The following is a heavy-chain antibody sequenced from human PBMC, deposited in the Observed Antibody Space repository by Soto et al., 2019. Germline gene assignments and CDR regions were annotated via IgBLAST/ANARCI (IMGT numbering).Heavy chain of an antibody. D-gene: IGHD2-15*01. J-gene: IGHJ4*02. CDR1: GGTFSSYA. V-gene: IGHV1-69*12. CDR3: ASHSRGGSYFDS. Sequence: QVQLVQSGAEVKKPGSSVKVSCKASGGTFSSYAISWVRQAPGQGLEWMGGIIPIFGTANYAQKFQGRVTIXAXXTTSTAYRELSSLRSEDTAVYYCASHSRGGSYFDSWGQGTLVTVSS. CDR2: IIPIFGTA.